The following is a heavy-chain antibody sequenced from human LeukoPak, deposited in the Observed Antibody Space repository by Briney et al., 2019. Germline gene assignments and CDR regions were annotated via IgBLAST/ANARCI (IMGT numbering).Heavy chain of an antibody. V-gene: IGHV3-23*01. Sequence: GGSLRLSCAASGFTFSSYGMSWVRQAPGKGLEWVSAISGSGGSTYYADSVKGRFTISRDNSKNTLYLQMNSLRAEDTAVYYCAKIVGSDYYDSSGYYPPDYWGQGTLDTVSS. CDR3: AKIVGSDYYDSSGYYPPDY. CDR2: ISGSGGST. CDR1: GFTFSSYG. J-gene: IGHJ4*02. D-gene: IGHD3-22*01.